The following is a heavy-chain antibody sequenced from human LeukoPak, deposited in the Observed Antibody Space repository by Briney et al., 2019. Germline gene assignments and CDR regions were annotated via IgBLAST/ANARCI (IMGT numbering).Heavy chain of an antibody. CDR3: ARLGYHYASSGYFDI. D-gene: IGHD3-22*01. CDR1: GYSFTSYW. J-gene: IGHJ3*02. V-gene: IGHV5-51*01. CDR2: IYPGDSDT. Sequence: GESLKISCKGSGYSFTSYWIGWVRQMPGKGLEWMGRIYPGDSDTRYSPSFQGQVTISADQSISTAYLQWSSLKASDTAMYYSARLGYHYASSGYFDIWGQGTMVTVSS.